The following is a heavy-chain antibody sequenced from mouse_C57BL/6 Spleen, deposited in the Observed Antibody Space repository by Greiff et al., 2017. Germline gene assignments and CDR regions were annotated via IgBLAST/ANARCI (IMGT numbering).Heavy chain of an antibody. Sequence: VQLQQSGTELVKPGASVKLSCKASGYTFTSYWMHWVKQRPGQGLEWIGNINPSNGGTNYNEKFKSKATLTVDKSSSTAYMQLSSLTSEDSAVYYCARWFYDGYLQAWFAYWGQGTLGTVSA. CDR1: GYTFTSYW. CDR2: INPSNGGT. V-gene: IGHV1-53*01. D-gene: IGHD2-3*01. CDR3: ARWFYDGYLQAWFAY. J-gene: IGHJ3*01.